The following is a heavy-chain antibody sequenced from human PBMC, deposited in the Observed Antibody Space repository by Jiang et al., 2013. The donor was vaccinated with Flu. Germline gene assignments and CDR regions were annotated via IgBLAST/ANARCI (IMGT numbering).Heavy chain of an antibody. CDR3: ARLPGLGRYYYDSSGYPFDY. D-gene: IGHD3-22*01. CDR1: GGSISSSSYY. J-gene: IGHJ4*02. V-gene: IGHV4-39*01. Sequence: SGSGLVKPSETLSLTCTVSGGSISSSSYYWGWIRQPPGKGLEWIGSIYYSGSTYYNPSLKSRVTISVDTSKNQFSLKLSSVTAADTAVYYCARLPGLGRYYYDSSGYPFDYWGQGTLVTVSS. CDR2: IYYSGST.